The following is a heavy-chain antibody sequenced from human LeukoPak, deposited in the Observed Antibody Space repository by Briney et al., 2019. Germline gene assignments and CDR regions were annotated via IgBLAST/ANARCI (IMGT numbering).Heavy chain of an antibody. V-gene: IGHV3-13*01. Sequence: GGSLRLSCAASGFTFSSYDMHWVRQATGKGLEWVSAIGTAGDTYYPGSVKGRFTISRENAKNSLYLQMNSLRAEDTAVYYCAREGDCSSTSCLRDYYGMDVWGQGTTVTVSS. D-gene: IGHD2-2*01. CDR2: IGTAGDT. CDR1: GFTFSSYD. J-gene: IGHJ6*02. CDR3: AREGDCSSTSCLRDYYGMDV.